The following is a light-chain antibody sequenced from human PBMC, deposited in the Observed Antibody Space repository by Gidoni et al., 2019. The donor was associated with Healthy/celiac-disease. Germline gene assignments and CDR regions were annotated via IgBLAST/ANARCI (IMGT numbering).Light chain of an antibody. CDR2: DVS. V-gene: IGLV2-11*01. CDR3: CSYAGSYTYYV. CDR1: ISDCGGYNY. Sequence: QSALTQPRSVSGSPGQSVTISCTGTISDCGGYNYVSWYQQHPGKAPKLMIYDVSKRPSGVPDRFSGSKSGNTASLTISGLQAEDEADYYCCSYAGSYTYYVFGTGTKVTVL. J-gene: IGLJ1*01.